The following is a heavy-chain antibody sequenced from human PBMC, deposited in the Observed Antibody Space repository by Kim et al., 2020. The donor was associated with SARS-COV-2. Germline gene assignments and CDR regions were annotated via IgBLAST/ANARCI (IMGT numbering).Heavy chain of an antibody. J-gene: IGHJ4*02. D-gene: IGHD3-10*01. V-gene: IGHV1-3*01. CDR3: ARGGPFSGSGSPFDY. Sequence: EHFHGRLTITRDTSASATYLELSSLKSEDMAVYYCARGGPFSGSGSPFDYWGQGTLVTVSS.